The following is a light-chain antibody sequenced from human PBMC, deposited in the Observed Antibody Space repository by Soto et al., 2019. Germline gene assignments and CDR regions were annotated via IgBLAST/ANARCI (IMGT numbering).Light chain of an antibody. Sequence: EIVFTQSSATLSLLPGERAALSCMACQGVSSYLAWYQHKPGQAPGLLMYDASNRATGIPARFSGSGPGTDFTLTISSLESENFAVYYCQQRSTCLTFGGGTKV. CDR3: QQRSTCLT. CDR2: DAS. J-gene: IGKJ4*01. V-gene: IGKV3D-11*01. CDR1: QGVSSY.